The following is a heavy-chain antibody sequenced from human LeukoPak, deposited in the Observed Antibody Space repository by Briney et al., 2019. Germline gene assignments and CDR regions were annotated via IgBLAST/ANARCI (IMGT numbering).Heavy chain of an antibody. Sequence: SETQSLTCTVSGGSISSYYWSWIRQPPGKGLEWIGYIYYSGSTNYNPSLKSRVTISVDTSRNHFSLRLSSVTAADTGVYYCARGHDYYRSGRQSWFDPWGQGTLVTVSS. D-gene: IGHD3-10*01. V-gene: IGHV4-59*01. CDR3: ARGHDYYRSGRQSWFDP. CDR1: GGSISSYY. CDR2: IYYSGST. J-gene: IGHJ5*02.